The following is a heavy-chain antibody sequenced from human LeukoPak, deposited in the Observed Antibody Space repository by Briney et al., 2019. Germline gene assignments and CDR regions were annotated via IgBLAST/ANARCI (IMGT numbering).Heavy chain of an antibody. V-gene: IGHV3-7*01. J-gene: IGHJ4*02. CDR2: IKEDGTEK. CDR3: ATVWSGYSYYFDY. CDR1: GFNISDFW. Sequence: PGGSLRLSCAASGFNISDFWMTWVRQAPGKGLEWVANIKEDGTEKHLVDSVKGRFTISRDNAKNSLYLQMNSLRAEDTAVYYCATVWSGYSYYFDYWGQGTLVTVSS. D-gene: IGHD3-3*01.